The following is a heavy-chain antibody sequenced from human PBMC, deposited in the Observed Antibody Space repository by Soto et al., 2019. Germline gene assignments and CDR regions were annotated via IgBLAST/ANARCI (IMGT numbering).Heavy chain of an antibody. Sequence: SETLSLTCAVYGGSFSGYYWSWIRQPPGKGLEWIGEINHSGSTNYNPSLKSRVTISVDTSKNQFSLKLSSVTTADTAVYYCARVSLLLGLGDGMDVWGQGTTVTVSS. D-gene: IGHD3-16*01. CDR1: GGSFSGYY. CDR3: ARVSLLLGLGDGMDV. V-gene: IGHV4-34*01. CDR2: INHSGST. J-gene: IGHJ6*02.